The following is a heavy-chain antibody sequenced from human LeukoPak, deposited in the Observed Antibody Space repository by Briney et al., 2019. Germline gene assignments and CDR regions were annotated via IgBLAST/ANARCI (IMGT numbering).Heavy chain of an antibody. Sequence: SETLSLTCTVSGGSISSYYWSWIRQPAGKGLEWIGRIYTSGSNNYNPSLKSRVTMSVDTSKNQFSLKLSSVTAADTAVYYCARVRITMVRGVITHYYYMDVWGKGTTVTVSS. CDR2: IYTSGSN. CDR1: GGSISSYY. J-gene: IGHJ6*03. CDR3: ARVRITMVRGVITHYYYMDV. V-gene: IGHV4-4*07. D-gene: IGHD3-10*01.